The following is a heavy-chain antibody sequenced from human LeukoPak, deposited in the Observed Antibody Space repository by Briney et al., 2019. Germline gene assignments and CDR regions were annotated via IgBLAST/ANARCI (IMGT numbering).Heavy chain of an antibody. V-gene: IGHV4-34*01. CDR1: GGSFSGYY. J-gene: IGHJ5*02. D-gene: IGHD1-1*01. Sequence: SETLSLTCAVYGGSFSGYYWSWIRQPPGKGLEWIGEINHSGSTNYNPSLKSRVTISVDTSKNQFSLKLSSVTAADTAVYYCARLLERRRGWFDPWGQGTLVTVSS. CDR2: INHSGST. CDR3: ARLLERRRGWFDP.